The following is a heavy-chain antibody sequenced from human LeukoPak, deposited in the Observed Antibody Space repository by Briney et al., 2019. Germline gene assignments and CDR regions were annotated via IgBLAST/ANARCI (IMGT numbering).Heavy chain of an antibody. Sequence: GGSLRLSCAASGFTFSSHAMSWVRQAPGKGLEWVSAIGDDIVSTYYAESVKGRFTISRDNSKNTLYLQMNSLRAEDTATYYCARDSPLLTVWGQGTLVTVSS. V-gene: IGHV3-23*01. CDR1: GFTFSSHA. CDR3: ARDSPLLTV. J-gene: IGHJ4*02. CDR2: IGDDIVST. D-gene: IGHD3-9*01.